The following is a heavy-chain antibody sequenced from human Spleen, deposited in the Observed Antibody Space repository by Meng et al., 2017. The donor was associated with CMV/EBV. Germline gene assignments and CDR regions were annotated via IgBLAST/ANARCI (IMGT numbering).Heavy chain of an antibody. CDR1: RFTFSSYS. J-gene: IGHJ4*02. CDR2: ISGRGNSI. V-gene: IGHV3-48*04. CDR3: GSREGGY. D-gene: IGHD3-16*01. Sequence: GGSLRLSCAASRFTFSSYSMNWVRQAPGKGLEWISYISGRGNSIYYADSVRGRFTISRDNAKNSLYLEMNSLRVEDTAVYYCGSREGGYWGQGTLVTVSS.